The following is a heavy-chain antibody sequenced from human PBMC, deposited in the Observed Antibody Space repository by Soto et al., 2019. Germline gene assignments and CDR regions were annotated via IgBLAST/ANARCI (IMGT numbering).Heavy chain of an antibody. CDR2: ISYDGSYK. V-gene: IGHV3-30*18. CDR3: AKDPGGSGGSCYDY. CDR1: GFTFSSYG. J-gene: IGHJ4*02. Sequence: QVQLVESGGGVVQPGRSLRLSCAASGFTFSSYGMHWVRQAPGKGLEWVAVISYDGSYKYYADSVKGRFTISRDNSKNTLYLQMNSLRAEDTAVYYCAKDPGGSGGSCYDYWGQGTLVTVSS. D-gene: IGHD2-15*01.